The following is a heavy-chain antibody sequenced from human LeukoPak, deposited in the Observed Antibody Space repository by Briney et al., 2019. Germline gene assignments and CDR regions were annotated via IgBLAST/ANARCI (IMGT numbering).Heavy chain of an antibody. Sequence: GESLRLSCTASRFTFSSYSMNWVRQAPGMGLEWVAYISSSSIIIDYADSVKGRFTISRDNAKNSLYLQMNSLRAEDTAFYYCARGRGLGVTSTPVPFDYWGQGILVTVSS. CDR1: RFTFSSYS. V-gene: IGHV3-48*01. D-gene: IGHD2-21*02. J-gene: IGHJ4*02. CDR3: ARGRGLGVTSTPVPFDY. CDR2: ISSSSIII.